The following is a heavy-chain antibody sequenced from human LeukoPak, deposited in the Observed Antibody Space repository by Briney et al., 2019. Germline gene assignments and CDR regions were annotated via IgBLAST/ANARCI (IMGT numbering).Heavy chain of an antibody. CDR1: GYTLTELS. CDR2: FDPEDGET. V-gene: IGHV1-24*01. Sequence: GASVKVSCKVSGYTLTELSMHWVRQAPGKGLEWMGGFDPEDGETIYAQKFQGRVTMTEDTSTDTAYMELSSLRSEDTAVYYCATLHYDSSGPHRWGQGTLVTVSS. CDR3: ATLHYDSSGPHR. J-gene: IGHJ5*02. D-gene: IGHD3-22*01.